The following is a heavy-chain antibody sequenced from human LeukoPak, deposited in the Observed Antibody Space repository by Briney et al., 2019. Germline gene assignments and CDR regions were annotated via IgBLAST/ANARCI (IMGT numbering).Heavy chain of an antibody. CDR2: SYYSGNS. J-gene: IGHJ6*03. V-gene: IGHV4-59*01. Sequence: SQTLSLTCAVSGATLGSYYWIWIRQPRGQGPEWLGTSYYSGNSTYNTTLKSRVSILEDTSNNQFSLRLRSVTAADTAVYYCAREGLTTIGVIDVWGKGTTVTVSS. D-gene: IGHD1-1*01. CDR1: GATLGSYY. CDR3: AREGLTTIGVIDV.